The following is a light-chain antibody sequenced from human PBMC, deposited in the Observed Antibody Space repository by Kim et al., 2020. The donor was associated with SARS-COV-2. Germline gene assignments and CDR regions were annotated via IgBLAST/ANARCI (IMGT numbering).Light chain of an antibody. CDR1: QSVSSN. Sequence: EIVMTQSPVTLSVSPGERATLSCRASQSVSSNLVWYQQKPGQAPRLLIYGASARATGIPARFSGSGSGTEFTLTISSLQSEDFAVYYCQQYNNWPRTFGQRTKVDIK. CDR2: GAS. CDR3: QQYNNWPRT. V-gene: IGKV3-15*01. J-gene: IGKJ1*01.